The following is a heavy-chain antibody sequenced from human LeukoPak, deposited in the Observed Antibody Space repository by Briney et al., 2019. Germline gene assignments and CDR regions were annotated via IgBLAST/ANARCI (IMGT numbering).Heavy chain of an antibody. D-gene: IGHD1-1*01. Sequence: PGGSLRLSCAAYGFTFSSFDMHWVRQPTGQGLEWVSTIGTASDTYYPGSVEGPFTLSRDNSKNSLYLQMNSLTAADTAVYYCARGPPRGKYYYMDVWGKGTTVTVSS. V-gene: IGHV3-13*01. J-gene: IGHJ6*03. CDR2: IGTASDT. CDR1: GFTFSSFD. CDR3: ARGPPRGKYYYMDV.